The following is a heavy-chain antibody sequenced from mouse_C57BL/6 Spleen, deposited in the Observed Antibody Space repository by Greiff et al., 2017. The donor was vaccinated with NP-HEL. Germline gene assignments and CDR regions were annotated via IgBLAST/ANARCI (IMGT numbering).Heavy chain of an antibody. D-gene: IGHD1-1*01. CDR1: GYTFTDYE. CDR3: TRFYYYGSSLWFAY. CDR2: IDPETGGT. J-gene: IGHJ3*01. Sequence: VQLQQSGAELVRPGASVTLSCKASGYTFTDYEMHWVKQTPVHGLEWIGAIDPETGGTAYNQKFKGKAILTADKSSSTAYMELRSLTSEDSAVYYCTRFYYYGSSLWFAYWGQGTLVTVSA. V-gene: IGHV1-15*01.